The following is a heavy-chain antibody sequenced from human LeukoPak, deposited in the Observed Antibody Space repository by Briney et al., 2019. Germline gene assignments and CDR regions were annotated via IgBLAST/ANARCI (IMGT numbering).Heavy chain of an antibody. CDR1: GFIFSSYS. D-gene: IGHD5-18*01. J-gene: IGHJ4*02. V-gene: IGHV3-21*01. CDR2: ISATGNYI. Sequence: GGSLRLSCAASGFIFSSYSMNWVRRAPGKGLEWVSSISATGNYIYYADSVKGRFTISRDNAKNSLHLQMNSLRAEDTAVYYCARDRSGYTFDDWGQGTLVTVSS. CDR3: ARDRSGYTFDD.